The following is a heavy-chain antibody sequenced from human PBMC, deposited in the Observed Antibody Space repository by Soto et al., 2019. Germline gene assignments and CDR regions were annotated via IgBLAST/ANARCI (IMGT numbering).Heavy chain of an antibody. CDR2: INPSGGST. CDR1: GYTFTSYY. Sequence: QVQLVQSGAELKKPGASVKVSCKASGYTFTSYYMDWVRQAPGQGLEWMGIINPSGGSTTYAQKFQGRVTMTRDTSTSTVYMELSSLRSEDTAVYYCARDWVAGSTSWYYFDYWGQGTLVTVSS. J-gene: IGHJ4*02. V-gene: IGHV1-46*01. D-gene: IGHD6-13*01. CDR3: ARDWVAGSTSWYYFDY.